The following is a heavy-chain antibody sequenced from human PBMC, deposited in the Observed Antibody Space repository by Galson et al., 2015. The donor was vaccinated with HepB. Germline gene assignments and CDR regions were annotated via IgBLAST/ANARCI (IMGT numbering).Heavy chain of an antibody. CDR1: GFSFSDHY. CDR2: VRKKGNGYTT. D-gene: IGHD6-13*01. J-gene: IGHJ4*02. Sequence: SLRLSCAASGFSFSDHYMDWVRQAPGKGLEWVGRVRKKGNGYTTEYAASVKGRFTISRDDSKNSLYLQMNSLQTEDTAVYYCARVVGTSFQLAAGDYWGQGTLVTAPS. CDR3: ARVVGTSFQLAAGDY. V-gene: IGHV3-72*01.